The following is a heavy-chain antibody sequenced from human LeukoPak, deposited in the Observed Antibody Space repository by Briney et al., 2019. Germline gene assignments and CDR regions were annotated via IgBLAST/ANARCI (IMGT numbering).Heavy chain of an antibody. J-gene: IGHJ4*02. Sequence: ASVKASCKAFGYTFTGYWMHWVRQAPGQGPEWMGVISPSGGSTIYAQKFKGRVTLTRDTSISTAYMELSRLRSDDTAVYYCARVPLAETEYYFDYWGQGTLVTVSS. CDR2: ISPSGGST. CDR3: ARVPLAETEYYFDY. CDR1: GYTFTGYW. V-gene: IGHV1-46*01. D-gene: IGHD2-15*01.